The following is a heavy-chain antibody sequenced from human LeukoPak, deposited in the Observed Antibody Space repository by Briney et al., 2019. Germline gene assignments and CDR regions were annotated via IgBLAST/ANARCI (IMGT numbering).Heavy chain of an antibody. CDR2: INHSGST. D-gene: IGHD2-2*01. CDR1: GGSFRGYY. J-gene: IGHJ3*02. CDR3: ASRGSSRRHPSDI. V-gene: IGHV4-34*01. Sequence: PSETLSLTCAVYGGSFRGYYWSWIRQPPGKGLEWVGEINHSGSTNYNPSLKSRVTISVDTSKNQFSLKLSSVTAADTAVYYCASRGSSRRHPSDIWGQGTMVTVSS.